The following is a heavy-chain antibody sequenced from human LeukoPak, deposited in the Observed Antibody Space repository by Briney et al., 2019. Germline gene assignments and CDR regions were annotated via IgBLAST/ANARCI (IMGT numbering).Heavy chain of an antibody. D-gene: IGHD1-26*01. J-gene: IGHJ4*02. Sequence: GGSLRLSCAASGFIFSNYGMHWVRQAPGKGPEWVAFIRYDGSDKYYVDSVKDRFTISRDNSKNTVYLQMNSLRTEDTAVYHCAKDPVGATVSADYWGQGTLVTVSS. CDR2: IRYDGSDK. V-gene: IGHV3-30*02. CDR1: GFIFSNYG. CDR3: AKDPVGATVSADY.